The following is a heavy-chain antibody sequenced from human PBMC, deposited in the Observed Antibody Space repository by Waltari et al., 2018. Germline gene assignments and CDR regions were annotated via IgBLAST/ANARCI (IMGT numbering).Heavy chain of an antibody. D-gene: IGHD6-19*01. CDR2: IYHSRSI. Sequence: QVQLQESGPGLVKPSETLSLTCAVSGYSISSGYYWGWIRQPPGKGLEWIGSIYHSRSIYDRPALKGRITRPVDTSKNQFSLTLSAVTAADTALYYCAIGGQTGGSGWYEGQVLYYYYYMDVWGKGTTVTVSS. J-gene: IGHJ6*03. V-gene: IGHV4-38-2*01. CDR1: GYSISSGYY. CDR3: AIGGQTGGSGWYEGQVLYYYYYMDV.